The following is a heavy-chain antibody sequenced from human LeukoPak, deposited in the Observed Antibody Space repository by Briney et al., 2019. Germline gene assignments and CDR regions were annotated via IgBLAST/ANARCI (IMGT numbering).Heavy chain of an antibody. CDR2: ISAYNGNT. V-gene: IGHV1-18*01. CDR3: ARDQYYYDSSGYLYYFDY. D-gene: IGHD3-22*01. Sequence: ASVKVSCKASGYTFTSYGISWVRQAPGQGLEWMGWISAYNGNTNYAQKLQGRVTMTTDTSTSTAHMELRSLRSDDTAVYYCARDQYYYDSSGYLYYFDYWGQGTLVTVSS. J-gene: IGHJ4*02. CDR1: GYTFTSYG.